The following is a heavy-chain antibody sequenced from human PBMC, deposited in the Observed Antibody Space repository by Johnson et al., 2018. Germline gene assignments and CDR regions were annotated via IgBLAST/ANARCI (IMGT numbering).Heavy chain of an antibody. D-gene: IGHD1-1*01. Sequence: QVQLQESGPGLVKPSETLSLTCIVSGASVTSSRHYWGWVRQPPGKGLEWLVSVYSSGDTRYNPSPRSRVTMSVDTSKNQFSLNLNSLTAPDTAGYYCTRHEEGTTLDTWGQGTLVTVSS. CDR1: GASVTSSRHY. CDR3: TRHEEGTTLDT. J-gene: IGHJ5*02. CDR2: VYSSGDT. V-gene: IGHV4-39*01.